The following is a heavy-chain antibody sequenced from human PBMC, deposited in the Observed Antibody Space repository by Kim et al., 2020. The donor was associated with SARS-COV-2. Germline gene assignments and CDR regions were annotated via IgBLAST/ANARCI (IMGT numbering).Heavy chain of an antibody. V-gene: IGHV3-15*01. CDR3: TADLDGCPDH. D-gene: IGHD6-19*01. CDR2: ITSRTAGGTA. Sequence: GGSLRLSCEASGFTFSNAWVSWVRQAPGKGLEWVGRITSRTAGGTADYAAPVRGRFTISRDDSKNTLYLQMNNLRVEDTAVYYCTADLDGCPDHWGQGTLVTVSS. J-gene: IGHJ4*02. CDR1: GFTFSNAW.